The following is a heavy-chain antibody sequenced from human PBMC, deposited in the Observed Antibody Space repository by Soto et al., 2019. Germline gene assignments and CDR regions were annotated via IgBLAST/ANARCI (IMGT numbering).Heavy chain of an antibody. Sequence: EVQLVESGGGLVQPGGSLRLSCAASGFTVSSNYMSWVRQAPGKGLEWVSVIYSGGSTYYADSVKGRFTISRDNSKNTLYLQMNSLRAEDTAVYYCASQYYYDSSGYYDWGQGTLVTVSS. J-gene: IGHJ4*02. D-gene: IGHD3-22*01. CDR2: IYSGGST. CDR3: ASQYYYDSSGYYD. CDR1: GFTVSSNY. V-gene: IGHV3-66*04.